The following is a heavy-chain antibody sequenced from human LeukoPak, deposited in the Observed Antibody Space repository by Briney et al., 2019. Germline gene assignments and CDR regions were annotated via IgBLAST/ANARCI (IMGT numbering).Heavy chain of an antibody. J-gene: IGHJ4*02. Sequence: PGGSLRLSCAASGFTFSSYGMHWVRQAPGKGLEWVAFIRYDGSNKYYADSVKGRFTISRDNSKSTLYLQMNSLRAEDTAVYYCAKARIAAAGHFDYRGQGTLVTVSS. CDR1: GFTFSSYG. CDR2: IRYDGSNK. CDR3: AKARIAAAGHFDY. D-gene: IGHD6-13*01. V-gene: IGHV3-30*02.